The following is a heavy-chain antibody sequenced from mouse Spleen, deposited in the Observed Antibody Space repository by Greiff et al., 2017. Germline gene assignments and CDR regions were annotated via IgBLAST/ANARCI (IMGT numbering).Heavy chain of an antibody. CDR1: GYAFSSYW. V-gene: IGHV1-80*01. CDR3: ARVGYDYDLDY. J-gene: IGHJ2*01. D-gene: IGHD2-4*01. CDR2: IYPGDGDT. Sequence: VQLQQSGAELVRPGSSVKISCKASGYAFSSYWMNWVKQRPGQGLEWIGQIYPGDGDTNYNGKFKGKATLTADKSSSTAYMQLSSLTSEDSAVYFCARVGYDYDLDYWGQGTTLTVSS.